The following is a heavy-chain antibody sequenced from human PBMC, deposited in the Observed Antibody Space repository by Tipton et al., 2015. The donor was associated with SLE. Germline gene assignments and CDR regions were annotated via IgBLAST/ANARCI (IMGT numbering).Heavy chain of an antibody. J-gene: IGHJ4*02. CDR1: GFTFSSYA. CDR2: ISYDGSNK. V-gene: IGHV3-30-3*01. D-gene: IGHD5-18*01. Sequence: QLVQSGGGVVQPGRSLRPSCAASGFTFSSYAMHWVRQAPGKGLEWVAVISYDGSNKYYADSVKGRFTISRDNSKNTLYLQMNSLRAEDTAVYYCARDLDTAMVFDYWGQGTLVTVSS. CDR3: ARDLDTAMVFDY.